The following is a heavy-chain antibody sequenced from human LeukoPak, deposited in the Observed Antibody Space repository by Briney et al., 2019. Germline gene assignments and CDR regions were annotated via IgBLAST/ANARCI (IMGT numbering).Heavy chain of an antibody. CDR2: ISGSGDNT. CDR1: GFTFNNYG. J-gene: IGHJ4*02. D-gene: IGHD3-9*01. Sequence: GGSLRLSCGASGFTFNNYGMNWVRQAPGKGLEWVSAISGSGDNTYYADSVKGRFTISRDNSKNTLYLQMNSLRAEDTALYYCAKDTNPTGYYIVFDYWGQGTLVTVSS. CDR3: AKDTNPTGYYIVFDY. V-gene: IGHV3-23*01.